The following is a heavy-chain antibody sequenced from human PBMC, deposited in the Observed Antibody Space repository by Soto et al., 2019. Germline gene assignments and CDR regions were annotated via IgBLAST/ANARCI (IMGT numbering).Heavy chain of an antibody. J-gene: IGHJ6*02. CDR1: GFPFNNYH. CDR2: IKEDGNEK. CDR3: TRGAGGWNYYYAMDV. D-gene: IGHD6-19*01. V-gene: IGHV3-7*03. Sequence: GGSLRLPCEASGFPFNNYHMTWVRQASGKGLEWVDSIKEDGNEKYYVDSVKGRFTISRDNVKNSVSLQLNSLRAEDTAVYFCTRGAGGWNYYYAMDVWGPGATVTVSS.